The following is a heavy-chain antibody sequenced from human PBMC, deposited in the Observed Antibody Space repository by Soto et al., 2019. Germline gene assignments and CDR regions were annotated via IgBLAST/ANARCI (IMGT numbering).Heavy chain of an antibody. V-gene: IGHV4-31*03. J-gene: IGHJ6*02. CDR2: IYYSGST. CDR3: ASRYCSSTSCYPLYYYYGMDV. Sequence: SETLSLTCTVSGGSISSGGYYWSWIRQHPGKGLEWIGYIYYSGSTYYNPSLKSRVTISVDTSKNQFSLKLSSVTAADTAVYYCASRYCSSTSCYPLYYYYGMDVWGQGTTVTVSS. CDR1: GGSISSGGYY. D-gene: IGHD2-2*01.